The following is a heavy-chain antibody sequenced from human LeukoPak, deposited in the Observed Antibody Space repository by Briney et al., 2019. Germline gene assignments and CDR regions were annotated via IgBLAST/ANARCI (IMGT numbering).Heavy chain of an antibody. D-gene: IGHD1-26*01. CDR3: GRATMGVDY. CDR1: GGSISSGGYS. J-gene: IGHJ4*02. V-gene: IGHV4-30-4*07. Sequence: PSETLSLTCAVSGGSISSGGYSWSWIRQPPGKGLEWIGYIYYSGSTYYNPSLKSRVTISVDTSKNQFSLKLSSVTAADTAVYYCGRATMGVDYWGQGTLVTVSS. CDR2: IYYSGST.